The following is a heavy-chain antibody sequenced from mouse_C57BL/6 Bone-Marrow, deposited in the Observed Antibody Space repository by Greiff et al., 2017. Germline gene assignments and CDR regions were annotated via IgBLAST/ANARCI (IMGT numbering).Heavy chain of an antibody. Sequence: VQLQQSGAELAKPGASVKLSCKASGYTFTSYWMHWVKQRPGQGLEWIGYINPSSGYTKYNQKFKDKATLTADKSSSTAYMQLSSLTYEDSASNITSVVATDYVDYWGQGTTLTVAS. J-gene: IGHJ2*01. CDR2: INPSSGYT. CDR3: SVVATDYVDY. D-gene: IGHD1-1*01. V-gene: IGHV1-7*01. CDR1: GYTFTSYW.